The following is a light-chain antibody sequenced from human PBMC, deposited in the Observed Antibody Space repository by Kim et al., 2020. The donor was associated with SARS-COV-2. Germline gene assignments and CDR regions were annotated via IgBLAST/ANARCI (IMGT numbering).Light chain of an antibody. J-gene: IGKJ2*01. Sequence: EIVLTQSPGTLSLSPGQRATLSCRASHTVSNNNFALYRQKPGHPPRLLIYGASSRATGIPDRVSCSGAGTDFTITINRLEPEYFAVYYCQRYDYSPSYVFGQGTKLEI. CDR2: GAS. V-gene: IGKV3-20*01. CDR3: QRYDYSPSYV. CDR1: HTVSNNN.